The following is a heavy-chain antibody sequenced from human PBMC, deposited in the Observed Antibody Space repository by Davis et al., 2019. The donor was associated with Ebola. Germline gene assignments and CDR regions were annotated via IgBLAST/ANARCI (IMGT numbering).Heavy chain of an antibody. CDR1: GFDLRNYW. V-gene: IGHV5-51*01. J-gene: IGHJ4*02. CDR3: ARQFSSSGNY. Sequence: GESLKISCKASGFDLRNYWIAWVRQMPGKGPEWVGIIYPGDSTTRYSPSSQGQVTISVDKSVTTAYLQWSSLKASDSAMYFCARQFSSSGNYWGQGTLVTVSS. D-gene: IGHD6-6*01. CDR2: IYPGDSTT.